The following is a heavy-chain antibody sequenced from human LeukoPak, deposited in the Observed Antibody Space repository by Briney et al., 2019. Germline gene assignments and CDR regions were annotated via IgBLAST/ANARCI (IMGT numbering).Heavy chain of an antibody. CDR3: ARVPAAITEADIVAMNWFDP. Sequence: SVKVSCKASGGTFSSYAISWVRQAPGQGLEWMGGIIPIFGTANYAQKFQGRVTITADESTSTAYMELSSLRSEDTAVYYCARVPAAITEADIVAMNWFDPWGQGTLVTVS. V-gene: IGHV1-69*13. CDR1: GGTFSSYA. D-gene: IGHD2-2*01. J-gene: IGHJ5*02. CDR2: IIPIFGTA.